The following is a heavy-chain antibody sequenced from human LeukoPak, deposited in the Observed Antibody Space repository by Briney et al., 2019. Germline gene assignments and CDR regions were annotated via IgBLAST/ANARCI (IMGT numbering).Heavy chain of an antibody. CDR2: VWYDGTNK. Sequence: PGGSLRLSCAASGFSFGTSGMHWVRQAPGKGLEWVAVVWYDGTNKHYADSVKGRFTISRDNSESTLYLQMNSLRIEDTAVYYCARYCSSTSCSHNAFDIWGQGTLVTVSS. V-gene: IGHV3-33*01. CDR1: GFSFGTSG. J-gene: IGHJ3*02. CDR3: ARYCSSTSCSHNAFDI. D-gene: IGHD2-2*01.